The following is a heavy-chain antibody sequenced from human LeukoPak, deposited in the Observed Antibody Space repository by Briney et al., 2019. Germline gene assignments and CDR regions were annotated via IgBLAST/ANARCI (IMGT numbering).Heavy chain of an antibody. CDR3: ARGTEYYDILTGYSKPPTFDY. CDR2: FYYSGST. J-gene: IGHJ4*02. CDR1: GGSISSRPYC. D-gene: IGHD3-9*01. V-gene: IGHV4-39*07. Sequence: SETLSLTCTVSGGSISSRPYCWGWIRQPPGKGLEWLGNFYYSGSTYYNPSLKSRVTISVDTSKNQFSLKLSSVTAADTAVYYCARGTEYYDILTGYSKPPTFDYWGQGTLVTVSS.